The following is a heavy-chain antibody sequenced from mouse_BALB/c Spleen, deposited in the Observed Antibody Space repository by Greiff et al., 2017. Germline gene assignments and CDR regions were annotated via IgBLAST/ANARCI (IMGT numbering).Heavy chain of an antibody. J-gene: IGHJ2*01. D-gene: IGHD4-1*01. CDR1: GFNIKDTY. CDR2: IDPANGNT. CDR3: ALVELGNFDY. V-gene: IGHV14-3*02. Sequence: EVQLQQSGAELVKPGASVKLSCTASGFNIKDTYMHWVKQRPEQGLEWIGRIDPANGNTKYDPKFQGKATIPADTSTNTAYLQLSSLTSEDTAVYYCALVELGNFDYWGQGTTLTVSS.